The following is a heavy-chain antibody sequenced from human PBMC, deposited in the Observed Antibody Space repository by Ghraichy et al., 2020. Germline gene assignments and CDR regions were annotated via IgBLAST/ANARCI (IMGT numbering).Heavy chain of an antibody. Sequence: SETLSLTCTVSGYSISSGYYWGWIRQPPGKGLEWIGSIYHSGSTYYNPSLKSRVTISVDTSKNQFSLKLSSVTAADTAVYYCARSIGPPYSSSWYEMQYYFDYWGQGTLVTISS. J-gene: IGHJ4*02. V-gene: IGHV4-38-2*02. CDR3: ARSIGPPYSSSWYEMQYYFDY. CDR2: IYHSGST. CDR1: GYSISSGYY. D-gene: IGHD6-13*01.